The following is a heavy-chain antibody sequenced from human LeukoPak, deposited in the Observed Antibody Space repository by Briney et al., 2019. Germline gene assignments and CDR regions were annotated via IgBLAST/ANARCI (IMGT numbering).Heavy chain of an antibody. V-gene: IGHV1-2*02. J-gene: IGHJ6*02. CDR2: INPNSGGT. CDR3: AREFPPPGYYYYGMDV. Sequence: ASVKVSCKASGYTFTGYCMHWVRQAPGQGLEWMGWINPNSGGTNYAQKFQGRVTMTRDTSISTAYMELSRLRSDDTAVYYCAREFPPPGYYYYGMDVWGQGTTVTVSS. CDR1: GYTFTGYC. D-gene: IGHD3-10*01.